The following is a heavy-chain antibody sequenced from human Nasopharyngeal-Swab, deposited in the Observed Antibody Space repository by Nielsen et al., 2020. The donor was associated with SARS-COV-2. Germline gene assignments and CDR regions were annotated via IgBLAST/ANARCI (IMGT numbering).Heavy chain of an antibody. J-gene: IGHJ4*02. CDR3: ARGGRGIFRVVTNFDY. V-gene: IGHV4-59*01. CDR2: IYYSGST. D-gene: IGHD3-3*01. Sequence: WIRQPPGKGLEWIGYIYYSGSTNYNPSLKSRVTISVDTSKNQFSLKLSSVTAADTAVYYCARGGRGIFRVVTNFDYWGQGTLVTVSS.